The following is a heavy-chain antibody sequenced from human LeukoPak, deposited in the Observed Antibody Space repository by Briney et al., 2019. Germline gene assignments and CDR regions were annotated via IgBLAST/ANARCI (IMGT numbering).Heavy chain of an antibody. CDR3: ARTLGASRNSGSHYH. D-gene: IGHD3-10*01. J-gene: IGHJ5*02. CDR1: GYSFTSYW. V-gene: IGHV5-10-1*01. Sequence: GESLKISCKGSGYSFTSYWIGWVRQMPGKGLEWMGRIDPSDSYTNYSPSFQGHVTISVDKSISTAYLQWSSLQASDTAMYYCARTLGASRNSGSHYHWGQGTLVTVSS. CDR2: IDPSDSYT.